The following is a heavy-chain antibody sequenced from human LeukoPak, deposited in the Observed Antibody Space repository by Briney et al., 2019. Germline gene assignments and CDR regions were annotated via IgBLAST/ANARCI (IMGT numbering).Heavy chain of an antibody. CDR1: GGSISSSNW. CDR3: ARVTLHSPFEYGLSYEIVVVVAETYFDY. Sequence: SGTLSLTCAVSGGSISSSNWWGSVRQPPGKGLEWIGEIYHRGSTNYNPSLKSRVTISVDKSKNQFSLKLSSVAAADAAVYYCARVTLHSPFEYGLSYEIVVVVAETYFDYWGQGTLVTVSS. J-gene: IGHJ4*02. D-gene: IGHD2-15*01. V-gene: IGHV4-4*02. CDR2: IYHRGST.